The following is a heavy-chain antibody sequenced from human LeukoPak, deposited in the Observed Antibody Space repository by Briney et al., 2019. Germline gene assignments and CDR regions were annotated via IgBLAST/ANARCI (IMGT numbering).Heavy chain of an antibody. V-gene: IGHV3-30*01. Sequence: YPGRSLRLSCAASGFTFSSYAMHWVRQAPGKGREWVAVISYDGSNKYYADSVKGRFTISRDNSKNTLYLQMNSLRAEDTVVYYCARERYSGYDRGDLGYWGQGTLVTVSS. CDR3: ARERYSGYDRGDLGY. CDR2: ISYDGSNK. D-gene: IGHD5-12*01. J-gene: IGHJ4*02. CDR1: GFTFSSYA.